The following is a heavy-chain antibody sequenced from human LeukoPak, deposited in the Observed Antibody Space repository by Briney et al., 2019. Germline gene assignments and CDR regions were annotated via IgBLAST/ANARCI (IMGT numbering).Heavy chain of an antibody. V-gene: IGHV5-51*01. CDR3: ARLGVKIVRGVSLKRSGGHWFDP. J-gene: IGHJ5*02. CDR2: IYYDDSET. CDR1: GYSFTNYW. D-gene: IGHD3-10*01. Sequence: GESLKISCKGGGYSFTNYWIVWVRQMPGKGLEWMGVIYYDDSETQYSPSIQGQVTMSVDKSISTACLQWSALKASDSAIYYCARLGVKIVRGVSLKRSGGHWFDPWGQGTLVTVSS.